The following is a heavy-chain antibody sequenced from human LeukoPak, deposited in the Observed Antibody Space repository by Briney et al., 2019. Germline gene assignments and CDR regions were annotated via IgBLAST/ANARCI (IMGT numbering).Heavy chain of an antibody. V-gene: IGHV4-59*12. CDR3: ARLRPIVVVPAAMPHGTGEFDY. D-gene: IGHD2-2*01. CDR1: GGSISSYY. Sequence: SETLSLTCTVSGGSISSYYWSWIRQPPGKGLEWIGYIYYSGSTNYNPSLKSRVTISVDTSKNQFSLKLSSVTAADTAVYYCARLRPIVVVPAAMPHGTGEFDYWGQGTLVTVSS. CDR2: IYYSGST. J-gene: IGHJ4*02.